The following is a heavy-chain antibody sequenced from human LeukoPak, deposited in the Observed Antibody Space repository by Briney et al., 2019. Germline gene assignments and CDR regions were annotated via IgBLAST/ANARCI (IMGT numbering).Heavy chain of an antibody. CDR2: IYYSGST. CDR1: GGSISSYY. D-gene: IGHD2-2*01. J-gene: IGHJ4*02. V-gene: IGHV4-59*12. CDR3: AREMPRIVVVPAARRIERDY. Sequence: SETLSLTCTVSGGSISSYYWSWIRQPPGKGLEWIGYIYYSGSTNYNPSLKSRVTISVDTSKNQFSLKLSSVTAADTAVYYCAREMPRIVVVPAARRIERDYWGQGTLVTVSS.